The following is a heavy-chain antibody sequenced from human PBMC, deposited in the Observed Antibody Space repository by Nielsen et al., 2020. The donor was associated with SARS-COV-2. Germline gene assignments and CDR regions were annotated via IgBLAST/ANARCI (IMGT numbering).Heavy chain of an antibody. CDR1: GGSFSGYY. CDR2: INHSGST. Sequence: SETLSLTCAVYGGSFSGYYWSWIRQPPGKGLEWIGEINHSGSTNYNPSLKSRVTISVDTSKNQFSLKLSSVTAADTAVYYCARLRPGMYYFDYWGQGTLVTVSS. V-gene: IGHV4-34*01. D-gene: IGHD6-6*01. CDR3: ARLRPGMYYFDY. J-gene: IGHJ4*02.